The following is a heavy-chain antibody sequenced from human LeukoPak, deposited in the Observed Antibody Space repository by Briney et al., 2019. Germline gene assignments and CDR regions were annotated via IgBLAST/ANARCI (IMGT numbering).Heavy chain of an antibody. D-gene: IGHD1-1*01. CDR1: GYTFTVYY. Sequence: ASLRVSCKASGYTFTVYYMHWVRQAPGQGLEWMGWINTNSGVTNYTQKFWSRVTITRDTSISTAYMELSTLRADDTAVYYSVRFAPTGIFAYWDQGTLVTVSS. CDR3: VRFAPTGIFAY. CDR2: INTNSGVT. V-gene: IGHV1-2*02. J-gene: IGHJ4*02.